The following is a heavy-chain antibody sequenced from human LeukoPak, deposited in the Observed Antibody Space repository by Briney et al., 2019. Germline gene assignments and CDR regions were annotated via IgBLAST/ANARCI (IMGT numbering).Heavy chain of an antibody. V-gene: IGHV3-30-3*01. CDR2: ISYDGSNK. CDR1: GFTFSSYA. J-gene: IGHJ6*03. D-gene: IGHD6-19*01. Sequence: GGTLRLSCAASGFTFSSYAMHWVRQAPGKGLEWVAVISYDGSNKYYADSVKGRFTISGDNSKNTLYLQMNSLRAEDTAVYYCARDHGVAGTYYYMDVWGKGTTVTVSS. CDR3: ARDHGVAGTYYYMDV.